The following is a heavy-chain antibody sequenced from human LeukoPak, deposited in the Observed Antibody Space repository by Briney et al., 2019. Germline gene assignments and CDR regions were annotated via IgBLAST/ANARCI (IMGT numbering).Heavy chain of an antibody. CDR3: ARTAYCGGDCYSGVYYFDY. D-gene: IGHD2-21*02. J-gene: IGHJ4*02. V-gene: IGHV3-30*03. CDR2: ISYDGSNK. Sequence: GGSLRLSCAASGFTFSSYGMHWVRQAPGKGLEWVAVISYDGSNKYYADSVKGRFTISRDDSKNTLYLQMNSLRAEDTAVYYCARTAYCGGDCYSGVYYFDYWGQGTLVTVSS. CDR1: GFTFSSYG.